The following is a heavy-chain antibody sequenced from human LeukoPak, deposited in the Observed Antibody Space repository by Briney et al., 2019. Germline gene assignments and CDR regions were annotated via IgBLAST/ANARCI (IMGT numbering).Heavy chain of an antibody. CDR2: IIPIFGTA. CDR1: GGTFSSYA. CDR3: ASSSAAAGNWFDP. J-gene: IGHJ5*02. D-gene: IGHD6-13*01. Sequence: GASVKVSCKASGGTFSSYAISWVRQAPGQGLEWMGGIIPIFGTANYAQKFQGRVTITADESTSTAYMELSSLRSEDTAVYYCASSSAAAGNWFDPWGQGTLVTVSS. V-gene: IGHV1-69*13.